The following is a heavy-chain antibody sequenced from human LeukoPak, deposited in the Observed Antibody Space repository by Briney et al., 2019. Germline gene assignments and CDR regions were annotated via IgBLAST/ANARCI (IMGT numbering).Heavy chain of an antibody. Sequence: PSETLSLTCAVYGGSFSGYYWSWIRQPPGKGLEWIGEINHSGSTNYNPSLKSRVTISVDTSKNQFSLRLSSVTAADTAVYYCAREEDYYYYMDVWGKGTTVTVSS. CDR1: GGSFSGYY. V-gene: IGHV4-34*01. J-gene: IGHJ6*03. CDR2: INHSGST. CDR3: AREEDYYYYMDV.